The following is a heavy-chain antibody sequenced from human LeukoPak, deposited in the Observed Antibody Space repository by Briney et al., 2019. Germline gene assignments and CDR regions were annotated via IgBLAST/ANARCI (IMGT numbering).Heavy chain of an antibody. CDR2: ISYDGSNK. J-gene: IGHJ6*02. CDR3: ARAAPYHDILSGYLDV. CDR1: GFTFSTYA. D-gene: IGHD3-9*01. V-gene: IGHV3-30-3*01. Sequence: GGSLGLSCAASGFTFSTYAMHWVRQAPGRGLEWVAVISYDGSNKYYTDPVKGRFTISRDNSKNTLYLQMNSLRTEDTAVYYCARAAPYHDILSGYLDVWGQGTTVTVSS.